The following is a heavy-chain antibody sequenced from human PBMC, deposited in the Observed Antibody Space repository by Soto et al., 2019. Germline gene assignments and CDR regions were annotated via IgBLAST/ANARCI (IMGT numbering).Heavy chain of an antibody. Sequence: QVQLQESGPGLVKPSETLSLTCTVSGASVNSGGFYWSWIRQPPGKGLEWIGYVFYTGTTNYNPSRHRRVTTSMDTSKNRCSLRLSSVSAADTAFYYCARDYYDVLTGYSYFDYWGRGPLVTVSS. D-gene: IGHD3-9*01. J-gene: IGHJ4*02. CDR2: VFYTGTT. CDR3: ARDYYDVLTGYSYFDY. CDR1: GASVNSGGFY. V-gene: IGHV4-61*08.